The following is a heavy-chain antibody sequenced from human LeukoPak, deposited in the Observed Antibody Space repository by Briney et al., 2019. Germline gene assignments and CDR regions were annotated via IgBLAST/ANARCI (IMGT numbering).Heavy chain of an antibody. CDR2: IHNSGTT. V-gene: IGHV4-59*12. CDR1: GGSISTYY. CDR3: ARGDPNVDY. Sequence: SETLSLTCTVSGGSISTYYWSWIRQSPGGGLEWIGYIHNSGTTNYNPSLKSRVTISVDTSKNQFSLKLSSVTAADTAVYYCARGDPNVDYWGQGTLVTVSS. J-gene: IGHJ4*02.